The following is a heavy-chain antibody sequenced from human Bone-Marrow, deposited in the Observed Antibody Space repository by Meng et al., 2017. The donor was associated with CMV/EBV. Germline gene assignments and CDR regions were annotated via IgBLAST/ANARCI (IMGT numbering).Heavy chain of an antibody. CDR2: ISWNSGSI. CDR3: AKAGVGVTYFDY. J-gene: IGHJ4*02. V-gene: IGHV3-9*03. D-gene: IGHD1-26*01. CDR1: GFTFNTYG. Sequence: SLKISCAASGFTFNTYGMHWVRQAPGKGLEWVSGISWNSGSIGYADSVKGRFTISRDNAKNSLYLQMNSLRAEDMALYYCAKAGVGVTYFDYWGQGTLVTVSS.